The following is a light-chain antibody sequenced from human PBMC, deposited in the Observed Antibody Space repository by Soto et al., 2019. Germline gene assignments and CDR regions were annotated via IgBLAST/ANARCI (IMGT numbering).Light chain of an antibody. CDR1: QSVSSTY. Sequence: EIVLTQSPGTLSLSPGERATISCRASQSVSSTYLAWYQQKPGQAPRLLIYGASSMATGIPDRFSGGGSGTDFSLTISRVAPEDFAVDYCQQCGSSPWTFGQGTKVEIK. V-gene: IGKV3-20*01. J-gene: IGKJ1*01. CDR3: QQCGSSPWT. CDR2: GAS.